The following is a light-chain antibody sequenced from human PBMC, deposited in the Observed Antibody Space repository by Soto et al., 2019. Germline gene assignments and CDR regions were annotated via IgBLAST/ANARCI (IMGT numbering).Light chain of an antibody. CDR1: SSDVGRNNI. CDR3: CPSVLSDTFYVV. V-gene: IGLV2-23*03. Sequence: QSALTQRASVSGSPGQSITISCTGTSSDVGRNNIVSWYQQHPGKAPKLLIYEGSKRPSGISNRFSGSKSGNTASLTISGLQAEDESDYYCCPSVLSDTFYVVFGGGTKLTVL. J-gene: IGLJ2*01. CDR2: EGS.